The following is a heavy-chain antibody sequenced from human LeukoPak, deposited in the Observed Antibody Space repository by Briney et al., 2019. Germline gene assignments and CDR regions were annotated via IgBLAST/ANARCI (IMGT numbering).Heavy chain of an antibody. CDR3: ATKSQAHGEYDFPY. J-gene: IGHJ4*02. Sequence: ASVKISCKVSGYTFTDYYMHWVQQAPGKGLEGMGLVDPEDGETIYAEKFQGRVTITADTSTDTAYMELSSLRSEDTAVYYCATKSQAHGEYDFPYWGQGTLVTVSS. D-gene: IGHD3-3*01. V-gene: IGHV1-69-2*01. CDR2: VDPEDGET. CDR1: GYTFTDYY.